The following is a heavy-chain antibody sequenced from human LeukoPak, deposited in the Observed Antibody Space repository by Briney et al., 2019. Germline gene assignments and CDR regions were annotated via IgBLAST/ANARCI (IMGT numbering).Heavy chain of an antibody. D-gene: IGHD3-22*01. CDR2: ISGSGGST. CDR3: AKGRYYYDSSDYYPFDY. V-gene: IGHV3-23*01. J-gene: IGHJ4*02. Sequence: GGSLRLSCAASGFTFSSYGMSWVRQAPGEGLEWVSAISGSGGSTYDADSVKGRFTISRDNSKNTLYLQMNSLRAEDTAVYYCAKGRYYYDSSDYYPFDYWGQGTLVTVSS. CDR1: GFTFSSYG.